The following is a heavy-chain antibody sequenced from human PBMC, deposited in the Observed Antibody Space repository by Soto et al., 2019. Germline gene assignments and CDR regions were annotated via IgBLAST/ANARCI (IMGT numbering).Heavy chain of an antibody. J-gene: IGHJ4*02. CDR2: INHIGST. D-gene: IGHD4-17*01. Sequence: PSETLSLTCAVYSASFSSHYWSWIRQSPGKGLEWIGEINHIGSTSYNPSLKSRVTISVDSSKNQFSLEVRSVTAADTPVYYCARVGPHTLTTFFDYCGQGVAVTVSS. CDR1: SASFSSHY. CDR3: ARVGPHTLTTFFDY. V-gene: IGHV4-34*01.